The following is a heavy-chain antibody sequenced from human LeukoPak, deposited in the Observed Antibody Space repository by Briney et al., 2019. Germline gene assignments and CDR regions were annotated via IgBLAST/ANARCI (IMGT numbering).Heavy chain of an antibody. J-gene: IGHJ4*02. Sequence: GGSLRLSCAASGFTFSSYAMTWVRQAPGKGLEWVAIIWYDGSNKYYTDSVKGRFTISRDDSKNTLFLQMNSLRAEDTAVYYCARAGALGVFDYWGQGTLVTVSS. D-gene: IGHD3-16*01. V-gene: IGHV3-33*08. CDR2: IWYDGSNK. CDR3: ARAGALGVFDY. CDR1: GFTFSSYA.